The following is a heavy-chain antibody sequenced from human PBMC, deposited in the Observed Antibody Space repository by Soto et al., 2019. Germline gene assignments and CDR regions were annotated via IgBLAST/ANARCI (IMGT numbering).Heavy chain of an antibody. D-gene: IGHD3-3*01. CDR3: ASLRFLEWYPYMDV. CDR1: GYTFTSYA. J-gene: IGHJ6*03. CDR2: INAGNGNT. V-gene: IGHV1-3*01. Sequence: ASVKVSCEASGYTFTSYAMHWVRQAPGQRLEWMGWINAGNGNTKYSQKFQGRVTITRDTSASTAYMELSSLRSEDTAVYYCASLRFLEWYPYMDVWGKGTTVTVSS.